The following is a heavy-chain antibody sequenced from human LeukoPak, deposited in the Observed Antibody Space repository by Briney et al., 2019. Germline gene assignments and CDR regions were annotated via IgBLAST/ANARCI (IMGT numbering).Heavy chain of an antibody. D-gene: IGHD2-21*02. V-gene: IGHV4-61*02. CDR1: GDSISSGSYY. J-gene: IGHJ5*02. CDR3: ARYAGDSGFDP. Sequence: PSETLSLTCTASGDSISSGSYYWSWIRQPDGKGLEWIGRIYTSGSTKYNPSLNSRVTISIDPSKNQFSLKLSSVTAADTAVYYCARYAGDSGFDPWGQGTLVTVSS. CDR2: IYTSGST.